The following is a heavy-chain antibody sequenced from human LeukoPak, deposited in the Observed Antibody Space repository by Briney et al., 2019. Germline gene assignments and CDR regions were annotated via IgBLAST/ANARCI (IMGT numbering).Heavy chain of an antibody. CDR3: ARDQNGDDEYFQH. J-gene: IGHJ1*01. Sequence: ASVKVSCKASGYTFADYYMHWVRQAPGQGLEWMGWINPNSGGTKYAQNFQGRVTMTRDTSISTAYMELSSLRSDDTAVYYCARDQNGDDEYFQHWGQGTLVTVSS. D-gene: IGHD4-17*01. CDR1: GYTFADYY. V-gene: IGHV1-2*02. CDR2: INPNSGGT.